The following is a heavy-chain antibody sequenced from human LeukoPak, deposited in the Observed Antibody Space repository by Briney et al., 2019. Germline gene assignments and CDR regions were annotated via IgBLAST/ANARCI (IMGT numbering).Heavy chain of an antibody. Sequence: ASVKVSCTASGYTFTGYYMHWARQAPGQGLEWMGWINPNSGGTNYAQKFQGRVTMTRDTSISTAYMELSRLRSDDTAVYYCARGDSSGWYYFDYWGQGTLVTVSS. V-gene: IGHV1-2*02. CDR1: GYTFTGYY. J-gene: IGHJ4*02. CDR2: INPNSGGT. D-gene: IGHD6-19*01. CDR3: ARGDSSGWYYFDY.